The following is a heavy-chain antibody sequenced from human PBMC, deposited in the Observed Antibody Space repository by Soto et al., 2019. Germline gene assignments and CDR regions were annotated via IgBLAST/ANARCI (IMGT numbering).Heavy chain of an antibody. CDR1: EFTFRTFD. Sequence: ESGGGLVQPGGSLRLSCAASEFTFRTFDMSWVRQAPGTGLEWVSGISGGGGATYYADSVKGRFTISRDDSKNTLYLQMNSLRAEDTGIYYCAKAVTISRSLIDSWGQGTLVTVSS. CDR3: AKAVTISRSLIDS. CDR2: ISGGGGAT. J-gene: IGHJ4*02. D-gene: IGHD3-10*01. V-gene: IGHV3-23*01.